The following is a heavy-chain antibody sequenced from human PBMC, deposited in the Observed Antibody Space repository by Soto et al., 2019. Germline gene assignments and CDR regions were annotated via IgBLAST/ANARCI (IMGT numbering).Heavy chain of an antibody. D-gene: IGHD6-19*01. CDR3: ARAMKSGSFFIAVAGTGGWFDP. V-gene: IGHV3-48*02. CDR1: GFTFSSYS. CDR2: ISSSSSTI. Sequence: PGGSLRLSCAASGFTFSSYSMNWVRQAPGKGLEWVSYISSSSSTIYYADSVRGRFTISRDNAKNSLYLQMNSLRDEDTAVYYCARAMKSGSFFIAVAGTGGWFDPWGQGTLVTVSS. J-gene: IGHJ5*02.